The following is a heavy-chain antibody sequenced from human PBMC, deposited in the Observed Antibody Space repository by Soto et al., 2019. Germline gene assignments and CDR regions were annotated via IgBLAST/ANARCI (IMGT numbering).Heavy chain of an antibody. CDR1: GGSISSYC. CDR2: IYYSGST. J-gene: IGHJ6*02. CDR3: ARSRSGYYLPYYHGMDV. V-gene: IGHV4-59*01. D-gene: IGHD3-3*01. Sequence: SETLSLTCTVFGGSISSYCWSWIRQPPGKGLEWIGYIYYSGSTNYNPSLKSRVTISLDTSKNQFSLKLSSVTAADTAVYYCARSRSGYYLPYYHGMDVWGQGTTVTVSS.